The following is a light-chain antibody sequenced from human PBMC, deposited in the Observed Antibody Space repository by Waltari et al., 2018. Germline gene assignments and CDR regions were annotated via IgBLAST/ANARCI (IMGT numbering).Light chain of an antibody. V-gene: IGLV3-21*04. CDR1: NIVGRS. Sequence: SYVLTQPPSVSVAPRKAATITCGGDNIVGRSVHWYQQKPGRAPVLVISADDDRPSGIPERFSGSNSGNTATLTISGVEAGDEADYFCQVWDNDSDHWVFGGGTKLTVL. CDR3: QVWDNDSDHWV. CDR2: ADD. J-gene: IGLJ3*02.